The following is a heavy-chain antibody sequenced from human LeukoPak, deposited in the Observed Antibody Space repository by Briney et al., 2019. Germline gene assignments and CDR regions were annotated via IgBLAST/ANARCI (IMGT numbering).Heavy chain of an antibody. V-gene: IGHV3-53*01. CDR1: GFTVSSNY. CDR3: ARDRYYYDSSGYPNWYFDL. D-gene: IGHD3-22*01. CDR2: IYSGGST. Sequence: GGSLRLSRAASGFTVSSNYMSWVRQAPGKGLEWVSVIYSGGSTYYADSVKGRFTISRDNSKNTLYLQMNSLRAEDTAVYYCARDRYYYDSSGYPNWYFDLWGRGTLVTVSP. J-gene: IGHJ2*01.